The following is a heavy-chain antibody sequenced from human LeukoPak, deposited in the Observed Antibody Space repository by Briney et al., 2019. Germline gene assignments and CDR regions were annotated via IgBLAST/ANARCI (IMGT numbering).Heavy chain of an antibody. CDR3: ATNPGMVTYYGMDV. V-gene: IGHV3-21*01. J-gene: IGHJ6*02. Sequence: GGSLRLSCAASGFTFSSYSMNWVRQAPGKGLEWVSSISSSSSYICYADSVKGRFTISRDNAKNSLYLQMNSLRAEDTAVYYCATNPGMVTYYGMDVWGQGTTVTVSS. CDR1: GFTFSSYS. D-gene: IGHD5-18*01. CDR2: ISSSSSYI.